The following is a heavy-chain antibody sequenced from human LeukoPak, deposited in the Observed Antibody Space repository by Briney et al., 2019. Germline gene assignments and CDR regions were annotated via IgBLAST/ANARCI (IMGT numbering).Heavy chain of an antibody. D-gene: IGHD2-2*01. CDR3: ARDYCTSTTCPNWFDP. CDR2: IYYSGST. V-gene: IGHV4-59*01. CDR1: GGSISSYY. J-gene: IGHJ5*02. Sequence: SETLSLTCTVSGGSISSYYWSWIRQPPGKGLEWIGYIYYSGSTNYNPSLKSRVTISVDTSKNQFSLKLSSVTAADTAVYYCARDYCTSTTCPNWFDPWGQGTLVTVSS.